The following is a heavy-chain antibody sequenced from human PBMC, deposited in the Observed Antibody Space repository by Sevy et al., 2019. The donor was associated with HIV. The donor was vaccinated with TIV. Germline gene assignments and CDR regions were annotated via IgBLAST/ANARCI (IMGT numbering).Heavy chain of an antibody. CDR1: GFTFSDYY. CDR3: ARRAVNWDYFEY. D-gene: IGHD3-16*01. J-gene: IGHJ4*02. Sequence: GGSLRLSCTASGFTFSDYYMSWIRQAPGKGLEWVSYISGLSNYINYAYSVKGRFSITRDNVKDSLYLQMNSLGADDTAVYFCARRAVNWDYFEYWGQGTLVTVSS. V-gene: IGHV3-11*06. CDR2: ISGLSNYI.